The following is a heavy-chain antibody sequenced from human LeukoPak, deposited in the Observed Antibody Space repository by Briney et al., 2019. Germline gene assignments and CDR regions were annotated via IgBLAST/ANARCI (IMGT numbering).Heavy chain of an antibody. D-gene: IGHD4-23*01. J-gene: IGHJ4*02. CDR1: GFTFSSYW. Sequence: GGSLRLSCAASGFTFSSYWMNWVRHVPGKGLVWVSRIVSDGSNTNYADSVKGRFTISRDNAKNTLYLQMNSLRVEDTAVYYCARGRPHGNDYWGQGTLVTVSS. V-gene: IGHV3-74*01. CDR3: ARGRPHGNDY. CDR2: IVSDGSNT.